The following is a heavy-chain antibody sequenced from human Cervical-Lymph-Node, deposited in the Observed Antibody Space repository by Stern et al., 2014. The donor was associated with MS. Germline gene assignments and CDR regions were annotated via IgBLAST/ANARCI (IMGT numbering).Heavy chain of an antibody. Sequence: QVQLVQSGAEVKKPGSSVKVSCKASGGTFNIYAISWVRQAPGQGLEWMGGIVPIFGSANYAQKFQGRVTITADESTTTIYMEVSSLRSEDTAVYYCARGPDQSGGYYYAYWGQGTRVTVSS. V-gene: IGHV1-69*01. CDR1: GGTFNIYA. J-gene: IGHJ4*02. CDR3: ARGPDQSGGYYYAY. CDR2: IVPIFGSA. D-gene: IGHD3-22*01.